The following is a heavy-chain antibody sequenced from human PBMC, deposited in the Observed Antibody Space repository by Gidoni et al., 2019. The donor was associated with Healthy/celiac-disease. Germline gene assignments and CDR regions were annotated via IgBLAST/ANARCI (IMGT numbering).Heavy chain of an antibody. Sequence: EVQLVESGGGLVKPGRSLRLSCTASGFTFGDYAMSWFRQAPGKGLEWVGFIRSKAYGGTTEYDASVKGRFTISRDDSKSIAYLQMNSLKTEDTAVYYCTSGDIVVVPAAMSLAPPDYWGQGTLVTVSS. V-gene: IGHV3-49*05. J-gene: IGHJ4*02. CDR3: TSGDIVVVPAAMSLAPPDY. D-gene: IGHD2-2*01. CDR1: GFTFGDYA. CDR2: IRSKAYGGTT.